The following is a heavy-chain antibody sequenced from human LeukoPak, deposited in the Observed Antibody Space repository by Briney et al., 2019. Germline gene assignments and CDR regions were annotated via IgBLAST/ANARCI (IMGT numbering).Heavy chain of an antibody. J-gene: IGHJ4*02. V-gene: IGHV4-34*01. D-gene: IGHD2-15*01. CDR3: ARSRCSGGSCFPYYFDY. CDR1: GGSFSGYY. CDR2: INHSGST. Sequence: SETLSLTCAVYGGSFSGYYWSWIRQPPGKGLEWIGEINHSGSTNYNPSLKSRVTISVDTSKNQFSLKLSSVTAADTAVYYCARSRCSGGSCFPYYFDYWGQGTLVTVSS.